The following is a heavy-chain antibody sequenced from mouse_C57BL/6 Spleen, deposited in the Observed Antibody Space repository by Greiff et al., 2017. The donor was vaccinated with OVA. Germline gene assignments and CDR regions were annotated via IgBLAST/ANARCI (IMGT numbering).Heavy chain of an antibody. V-gene: IGHV1-26*01. CDR3: TKGYDGYRMDY. CDR1: GYTFTDYY. D-gene: IGHD2-3*01. J-gene: IGHJ4*01. CDR2: INPNNGGT. Sequence: EVQLQQSGPELVKPGASVQISCQASGYTFTDYYMNWVKQSHGKSLEWIGDINPNNGGTTYNQKFKGTATLTVHPTSSTAYMELLSLTSEDSADYYCTKGYDGYRMDYWGQGTSVTVSS.